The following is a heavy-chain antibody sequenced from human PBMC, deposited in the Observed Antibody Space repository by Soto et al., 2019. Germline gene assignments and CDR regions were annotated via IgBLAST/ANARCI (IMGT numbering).Heavy chain of an antibody. D-gene: IGHD4-17*01. V-gene: IGHV3-23*01. CDR3: ARPYGGKIGDAPDL. J-gene: IGHJ3*01. CDR1: GFTFSSYA. CDR2: ISDAAGSA. Sequence: PGGSLRLSCVASGFTFSSYAMSWVRQVPGKGLEWVSTISDAAGSAYYVDSVKGGFTISRDNSEKTLYLQMNSLRAEDSAVYNCARPYGGKIGDAPDLWGPGTMVTVSS.